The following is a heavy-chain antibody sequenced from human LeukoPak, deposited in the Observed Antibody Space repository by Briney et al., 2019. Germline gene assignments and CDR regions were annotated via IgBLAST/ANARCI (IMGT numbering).Heavy chain of an antibody. J-gene: IGHJ4*02. D-gene: IGHD2-15*01. CDR3: AKSSGYCSGGSCYSESYFDY. Sequence: GGSLRLSCAASGFTFSSYGMTWVRQAPGKGLEWVSYISSSSSTTYYADSVKGRFTISRDNSKNTLYLQMNSLRAEDTAVYYCAKSSGYCSGGSCYSESYFDYWGQGTLVTVSS. CDR2: ISSSSSTT. CDR1: GFTFSSYG. V-gene: IGHV3-48*01.